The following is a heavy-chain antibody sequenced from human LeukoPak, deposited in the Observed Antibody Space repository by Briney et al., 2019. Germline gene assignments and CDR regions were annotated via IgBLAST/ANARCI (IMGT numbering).Heavy chain of an antibody. V-gene: IGHV3-9*01. Sequence: GGSLRLSCAASGFTFDDYAMHWVRQAPGKGLEWVSGISWNSRSIGYADSVKGRFTISRDNAKNSLYLQMNSLRAEDTALYYCAKDLLGYCSSTSCRSPMDVWGKGTTVTVSS. J-gene: IGHJ6*03. D-gene: IGHD2-2*01. CDR1: GFTFDDYA. CDR2: ISWNSRSI. CDR3: AKDLLGYCSSTSCRSPMDV.